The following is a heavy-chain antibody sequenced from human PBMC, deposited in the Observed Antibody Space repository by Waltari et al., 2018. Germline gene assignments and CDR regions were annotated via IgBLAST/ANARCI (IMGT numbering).Heavy chain of an antibody. CDR1: GFTFSTYW. D-gene: IGHD4-4*01. J-gene: IGHJ4*02. Sequence: EVQLVESGGDLVQPGGSMSLSCAASGFTFSTYWMTWVRQAPGKGLEWLANIKEDGSEKNYVDSVKGRFTISRDNAKNSLYLQMNSLRAEDTAVYYCARDPHYSNFDYWGQGTLVTVSS. CDR3: ARDPHYSNFDY. CDR2: IKEDGSEK. V-gene: IGHV3-7*01.